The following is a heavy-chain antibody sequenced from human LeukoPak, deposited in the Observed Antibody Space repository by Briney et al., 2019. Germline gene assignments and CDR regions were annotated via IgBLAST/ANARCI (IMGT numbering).Heavy chain of an antibody. CDR2: LYTDDRP. CDR3: ARVRGDSRGNAFDI. V-gene: IGHV3-53*01. CDR1: GFTVSSNY. J-gene: IGHJ3*02. D-gene: IGHD2-15*01. Sequence: GGSLRLSCAASGFTVSSNYMTWVRQAPGKGLEWVSLLYTDDRPFYADSVKGRFTISRDNSNRTVFLQMNSLRAEDTAVYYCARVRGDSRGNAFDIWGQGTMVSVS.